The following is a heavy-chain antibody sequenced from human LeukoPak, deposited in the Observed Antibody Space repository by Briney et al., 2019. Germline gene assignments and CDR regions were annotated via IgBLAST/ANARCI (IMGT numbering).Heavy chain of an antibody. D-gene: IGHD2-15*01. Sequence: GASVKVSCKVSGYTFTSYAMHWVRQAPGQRLEWMGWINAGNGNTKYSQKFQGRVTITRDTSASTAYMELSSLRSEDTAVYYCARGSIAVVAATPIEAAVTTSYFDYWGQGTLVTVSS. CDR1: GYTFTSYA. CDR3: ARGSIAVVAATPIEAAVTTSYFDY. J-gene: IGHJ4*02. CDR2: INAGNGNT. V-gene: IGHV1-3*01.